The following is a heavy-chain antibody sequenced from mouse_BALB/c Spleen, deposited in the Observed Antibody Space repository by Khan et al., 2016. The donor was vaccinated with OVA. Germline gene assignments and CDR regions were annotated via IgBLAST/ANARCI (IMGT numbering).Heavy chain of an antibody. V-gene: IGHV9-3-1*01. CDR2: INTYTGEP. J-gene: IGHJ4*01. Sequence: QIQLVQSGPELKKPGETVKISCKASGYTFTSFGMNWVKQAPGKGLEWMGWINTYTGEPTYADDFKGRFAFSLETSASTASLQINNLKNEDTATXFWARTPYFSYTMAYWGQGTSVTVSS. CDR3: ARTPYFSYTMAY. D-gene: IGHD2-10*01. CDR1: GYTFTSFG.